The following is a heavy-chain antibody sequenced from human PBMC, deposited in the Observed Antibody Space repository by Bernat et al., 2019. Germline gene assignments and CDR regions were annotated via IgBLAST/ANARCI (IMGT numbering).Heavy chain of an antibody. CDR2: ISYDGSNK. J-gene: IGHJ4*02. CDR1: GFTFSSYA. D-gene: IGHD6-19*01. CDR3: ACGSSGWYKPLDD. Sequence: QVQLVESGGGVVQPGRSLRLSCAASGFTFSSYAMHWVRQAPGKGLEWVAVISYDGSNKYYADSVKGRFTISRDNSKNTLYLQMSSLRAEDTAVYYCACGSSGWYKPLDDWGQGTLVTVSS. V-gene: IGHV3-30*15.